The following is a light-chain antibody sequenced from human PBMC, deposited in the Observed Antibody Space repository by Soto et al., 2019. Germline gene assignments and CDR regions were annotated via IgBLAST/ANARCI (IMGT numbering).Light chain of an antibody. Sequence: DIQMTQSPSSLSASVGDRVTITCRTSQSINTYLNWYQQKPGKAPNLLIYTTSHLHSWVPSRFSGSGSGTDFTLTISSLQPEDFATYFCQQGDSTPYTFGQGTTLEIK. J-gene: IGKJ2*01. CDR1: QSINTY. CDR2: TTS. V-gene: IGKV1-39*01. CDR3: QQGDSTPYT.